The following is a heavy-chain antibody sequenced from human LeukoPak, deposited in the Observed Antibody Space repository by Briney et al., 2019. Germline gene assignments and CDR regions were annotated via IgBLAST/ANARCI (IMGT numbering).Heavy chain of an antibody. CDR1: RFTFSSYA. Sequence: PGGSLRLSCAASRFTFSSYAMSWVRQAPGEGLEWVSAISGSGGSTYYADSVKSRFTISRDNSKNTLYLQMNSLRAEDTAVYYCANAALKYCSGGSCYFSDRWGQGTLVTVSS. D-gene: IGHD2-15*01. CDR3: ANAALKYCSGGSCYFSDR. CDR2: ISGSGGST. V-gene: IGHV3-23*01. J-gene: IGHJ5*02.